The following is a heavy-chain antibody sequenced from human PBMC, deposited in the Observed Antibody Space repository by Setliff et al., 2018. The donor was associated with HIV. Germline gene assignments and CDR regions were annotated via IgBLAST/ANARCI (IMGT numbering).Heavy chain of an antibody. V-gene: IGHV1-3*01. Sequence: ASVKVSCKPSGYTFTSHDLHWVRQVPGQGLEWMGWINLVTGKTVYLQRFQGRVTIARDTSASTAYMEMSSLRSEDTAVYYGANGGPGGQFDYGGQGMLVTVSS. D-gene: IGHD3-16*01. CDR3: ANGGPGGQFDY. CDR2: INLVTGKT. J-gene: IGHJ4*02. CDR1: GYTFTSHD.